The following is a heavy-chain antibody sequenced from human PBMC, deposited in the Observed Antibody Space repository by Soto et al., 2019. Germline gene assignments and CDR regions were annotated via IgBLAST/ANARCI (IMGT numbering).Heavy chain of an antibody. J-gene: IGHJ5*02. D-gene: IGHD3-22*01. Sequence: PGGSLRLFCAASGFIFSSYAMSWVRQAPGKGLEWVSAISGSGGSTYYADSVKGRFTISRDNSKNTLYLQMNGLRAEDTAVYYCAKDRSYYYSRVPWGQATLVTVSS. CDR2: ISGSGGST. CDR3: AKDRSYYYSRVP. V-gene: IGHV3-23*01. CDR1: GFIFSSYA.